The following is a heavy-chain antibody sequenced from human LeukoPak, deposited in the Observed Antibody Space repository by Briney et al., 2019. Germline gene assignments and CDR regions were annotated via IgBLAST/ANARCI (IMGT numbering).Heavy chain of an antibody. J-gene: IGHJ4*02. Sequence: PGGSLRLSCAASGFTFSSYSMNWVRQAPGKGLEWVSSISSSSSYIYYADSVKGRFTISRDNAKNPLYLQMNSLRAEDTAVYYCARDSARRDGYNFDYWGQGTLVTVSS. D-gene: IGHD5-24*01. V-gene: IGHV3-21*01. CDR2: ISSSSSYI. CDR3: ARDSARRDGYNFDY. CDR1: GFTFSSYS.